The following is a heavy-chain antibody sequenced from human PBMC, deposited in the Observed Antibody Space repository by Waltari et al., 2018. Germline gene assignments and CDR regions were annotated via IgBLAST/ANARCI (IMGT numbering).Heavy chain of an antibody. D-gene: IGHD4-17*01. CDR1: GYSISSGYY. CDR2: IYHSGST. V-gene: IGHV4-38-2*02. J-gene: IGHJ4*02. CDR3: ARDGDYGLFDY. Sequence: QVQLQESGPGLVKPSETLSLTCTVSGYSISSGYYWGWIRQPPGKGLEWIGSIYHSGSTYYNPSLKSRVTISVDTSKNQFSLKLSSVTAADTAVYYCARDGDYGLFDYWGQGTLVTVSS.